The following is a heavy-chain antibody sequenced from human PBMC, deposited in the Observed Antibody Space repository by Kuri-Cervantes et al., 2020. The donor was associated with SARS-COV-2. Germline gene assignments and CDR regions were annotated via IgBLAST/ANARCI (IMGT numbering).Heavy chain of an antibody. V-gene: IGHV3-48*01. CDR3: ARDPYCSSTSCYTGYYYYGMDV. CDR1: GFTFSSYS. D-gene: IGHD2-2*02. Sequence: GGSLRLSCAASGFTFSSYSMNWVRQAPGKGLEWASYISSSSSTIYYADSVKGRFTTSRDNAKNSLYLQMNSLRAEDTAVYYCARDPYCSSTSCYTGYYYYGMDVWGQGTTVTVSS. J-gene: IGHJ6*02. CDR2: ISSSSSTI.